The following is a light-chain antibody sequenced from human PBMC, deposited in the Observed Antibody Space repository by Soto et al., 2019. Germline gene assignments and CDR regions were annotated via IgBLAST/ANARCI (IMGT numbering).Light chain of an antibody. V-gene: IGLV1-47*01. CDR1: SSNIGSNY. CDR3: AAWDDSLSGFYV. J-gene: IGLJ1*01. CDR2: RNN. Sequence: QSVLTQPPSASGTPGQRVSISCPRSSSNIGSNYVYWYQQLPGTAPKRLIYRNNQRPSGVPDRFSGSKSGTSASLAISGLRSEDEADYYCAAWDDSLSGFYVFGTGTKVTVL.